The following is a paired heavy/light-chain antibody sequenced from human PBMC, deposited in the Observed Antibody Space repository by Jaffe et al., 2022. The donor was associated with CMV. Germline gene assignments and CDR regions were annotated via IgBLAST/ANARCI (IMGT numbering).Heavy chain of an antibody. J-gene: IGHJ6*03. CDR2: INAGNGNT. Sequence: QVHLVQSGAEVKKPGASVRLSCKSSGYTFTNYPLHWVRQGPGQRLEWMGWINAGNGNTEYSQRLQGRVTITRDTSANIAYMELSSLTSEDTAVYFCARGQSFYDFFRSPAPRNFFYHYMDVWGKGTTVTVSS. CDR1: GYTFTNYP. D-gene: IGHD3-16*01. V-gene: IGHV1-3*01. CDR3: ARGQSFYDFFRSPAPRNFFYHYMDV.
Light chain of an antibody. CDR3: QQYYVGVT. Sequence: DIVMTQSPDSLAVSLGERATINCRSSQSLLYSSDNKNYLAWYQQKPGQPPKLLIYWASTRESGVPARFSGSGSGTDFTLTISSLQAEDVAVYYCQQYYVGVTFGQGTKLEIK. CDR2: WAS. CDR1: QSLLYSSDNKNY. J-gene: IGKJ2*01. V-gene: IGKV4-1*01.